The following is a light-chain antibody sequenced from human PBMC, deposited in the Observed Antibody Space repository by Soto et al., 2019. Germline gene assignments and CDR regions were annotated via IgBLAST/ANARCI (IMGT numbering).Light chain of an antibody. CDR1: ESLSPHS. Sequence: IVLTQSPGTLSLSPGETATLSCRASESLSPHSIARYQQKPGQAPRLLIYGPSGRDTGIPDRIIGRGSGTDFTLTLSGEETEDFAMYFCLQVQSSLQSFGQGTKVEV. V-gene: IGKV3-20*01. CDR2: GPS. CDR3: LQVQSSLQS. J-gene: IGKJ1*01.